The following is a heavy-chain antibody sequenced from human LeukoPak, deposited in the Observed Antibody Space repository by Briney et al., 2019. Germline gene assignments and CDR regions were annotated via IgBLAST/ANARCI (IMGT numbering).Heavy chain of an antibody. J-gene: IGHJ4*02. V-gene: IGHV1-69*13. CDR2: IIPIFGTA. CDR3: ARADPFYDSSGYYPDY. CDR1: GGTFSSYA. D-gene: IGHD3-22*01. Sequence: ASVKVSCKASGGTFSSYAISWVRQAPGQGLEWMGGIIPIFGTANYAQKFQGRVTITADESTSTAYMELSSLRSEDTAVYYCARADPFYDSSGYYPDYWGQGILVTVSS.